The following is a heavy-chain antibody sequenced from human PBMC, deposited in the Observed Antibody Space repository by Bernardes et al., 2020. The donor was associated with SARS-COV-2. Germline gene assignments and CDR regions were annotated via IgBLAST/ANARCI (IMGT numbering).Heavy chain of an antibody. Sequence: GGSLRLSCAGSGFTFTSHAMSWVRQAPGKGLEWVSAIRASGDSTYYADSVKGRFTISRDISKSTLYLQMNGLRAEDTALYYCSKDKGGGSTEPSDYWGQGTLVTDSS. CDR3: SKDKGGGSTEPSDY. CDR1: GFTFTSHA. CDR2: IRASGDST. V-gene: IGHV3-23*01. J-gene: IGHJ4*02. D-gene: IGHD2-15*01.